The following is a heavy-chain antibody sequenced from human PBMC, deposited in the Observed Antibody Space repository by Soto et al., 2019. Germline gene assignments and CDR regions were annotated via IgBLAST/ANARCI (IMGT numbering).Heavy chain of an antibody. V-gene: IGHV4-31*03. Sequence: QVQLQESGPGLVKPSQTLSLTCTVSGGSISSGGYYWSWIRQHPGQGLEGIGHIFYSGTTYYNPSPTSRVTLSVDTSKNPFSLKLSSVTAADTAVYYCARSVDPWGQGTLVTVSS. J-gene: IGHJ5*02. CDR2: IFYSGTT. CDR1: GGSISSGGYY. CDR3: ARSVDP.